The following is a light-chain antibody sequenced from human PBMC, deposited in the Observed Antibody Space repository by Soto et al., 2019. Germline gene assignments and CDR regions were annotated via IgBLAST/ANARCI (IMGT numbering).Light chain of an antibody. CDR1: RSFGIT. V-gene: IGKV3-15*01. J-gene: IGKJ4*01. CDR2: GAS. Sequence: EIVMTQSPATLSVSPGERATLSCRASRSFGITLAGYQQKPGQAPRLLIYGASTRATDIPARFSGSGSGTEITLTISGLQSEDFAVYYCQQYNNWPRTFGGGTKVEI. CDR3: QQYNNWPRT.